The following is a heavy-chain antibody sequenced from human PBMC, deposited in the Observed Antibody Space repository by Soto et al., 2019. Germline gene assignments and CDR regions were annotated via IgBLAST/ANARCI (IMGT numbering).Heavy chain of an antibody. CDR3: TTDHPHRGYFDY. V-gene: IGHV3-15*01. Sequence: EVQLVESGGGLVKPGGSLRLSCAASGFTFSNAWMSWVRQAPGKGLEWVGRIKSKTDGGTTDYAAPVKGRFTISRDDSKKTLYLQMNSLKTEDTAVYYCTTDHPHRGYFDYWGQGTLVTVSS. J-gene: IGHJ4*02. CDR2: IKSKTDGGTT. CDR1: GFTFSNAW.